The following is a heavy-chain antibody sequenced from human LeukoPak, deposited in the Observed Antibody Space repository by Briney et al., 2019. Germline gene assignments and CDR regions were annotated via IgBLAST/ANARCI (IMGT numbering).Heavy chain of an antibody. CDR1: GLTFSGSW. V-gene: IGHV3-21*01. J-gene: IGHJ4*02. CDR3: ARFGMTGGTVDY. CDR2: ITSSSSFI. D-gene: IGHD1-20*01. Sequence: GGSLRLSCAVSGLTFSGSWITWVRQAPGKGLEWVSSITSSSSFIYYSDSVKGRFTISRDNTKKSLHLQMNSLRAEDTAVYYCARFGMTGGTVDYWGQGTLVTVSS.